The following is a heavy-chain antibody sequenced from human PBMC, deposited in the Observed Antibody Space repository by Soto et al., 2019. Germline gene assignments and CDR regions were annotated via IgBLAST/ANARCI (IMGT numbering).Heavy chain of an antibody. J-gene: IGHJ4*02. CDR1: GFVFSRYG. CDR2: TWYDGSNE. V-gene: IGHV3-33*01. Sequence: QLVESGGGVVQPGGSLRLSCVASGFVFSRYGMNWVRQAPGKGLEWVAVTWYDGSNEYYADSVKGRFTISRDNVNKMLYLQMNSLSAEDTAIYYCARVGFDDYGTKDYFFDLWGQGTLVTVSS. D-gene: IGHD4-17*01. CDR3: ARVGFDDYGTKDYFFDL.